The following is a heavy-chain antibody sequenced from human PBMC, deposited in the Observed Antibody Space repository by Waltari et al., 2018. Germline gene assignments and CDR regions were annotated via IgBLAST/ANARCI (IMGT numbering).Heavy chain of an antibody. V-gene: IGHV4-4*07. CDR2: IYTSGST. CDR1: GGSISSYY. Sequence: QVQLQESGPGLVKPSETLSLTCTVSGGSISSYYWSWIRQPAGKGLEWIGRIYTSGSTNYNPSLKSRVTMSVDTSKNQFSLKLSSVTAADTAVYYCAGEPEDGIAAAGDYWGQGSLVTASS. D-gene: IGHD6-13*01. J-gene: IGHJ4*02. CDR3: AGEPEDGIAAAGDY.